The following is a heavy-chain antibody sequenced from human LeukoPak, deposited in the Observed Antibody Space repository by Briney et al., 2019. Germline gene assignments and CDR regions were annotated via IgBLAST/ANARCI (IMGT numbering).Heavy chain of an antibody. D-gene: IGHD3-3*01. CDR2: ISYDGSNK. J-gene: IGHJ6*03. CDR1: GFTFSSYA. V-gene: IGHV3-30*04. Sequence: GGSLRLSCAASGFTFSSYAMHWVRQAPGKGLEWVAVISYDGSNKYYADSVKGRFTISRDNSKNTLYLQMNSLRAEDTAVYYCAKNYYDFWSGYRLGYYYYMDVWGKGTTVTVSS. CDR3: AKNYYDFWSGYRLGYYYYMDV.